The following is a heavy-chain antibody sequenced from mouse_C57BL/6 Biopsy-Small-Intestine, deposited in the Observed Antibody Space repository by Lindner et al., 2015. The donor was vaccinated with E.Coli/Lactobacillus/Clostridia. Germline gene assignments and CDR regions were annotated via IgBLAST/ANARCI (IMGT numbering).Heavy chain of an antibody. D-gene: IGHD2-3*01. Sequence: VQLQESGGDLVKPGGSLKLSCAASGFTFSNYAMSWIRQTPDKRLEWVATVSSGGSYTFYPDSVKGRFTISRDKAKNTLYLQMSSLKSEDTAMYYCARRHYDAYYFDYWGQGTTPTVSS. CDR2: VSSGGSYT. CDR3: ARRHYDAYYFDY. J-gene: IGHJ2*01. CDR1: GFTFSNYA. V-gene: IGHV5-6*01.